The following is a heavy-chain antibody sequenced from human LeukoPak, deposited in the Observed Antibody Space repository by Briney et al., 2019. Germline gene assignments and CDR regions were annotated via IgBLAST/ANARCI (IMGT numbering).Heavy chain of an antibody. J-gene: IGHJ4*02. CDR1: GFTFSNYD. CDR3: AKEQCSGGSCYRGDNVY. Sequence: GGSLRLSCAASGFTFSNYDMHWVRQAPGKGLEWVAVISYDGSNKYYADSEKGRFTISRDYSKKTLLLQMNSLSVEDTAVYYCAKEQCSGGSCYRGDNVYWGQGTLGTVSS. V-gene: IGHV3-30*18. CDR2: ISYDGSNK. D-gene: IGHD2-15*01.